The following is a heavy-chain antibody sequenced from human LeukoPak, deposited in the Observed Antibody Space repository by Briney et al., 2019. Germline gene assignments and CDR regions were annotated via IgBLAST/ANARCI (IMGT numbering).Heavy chain of an antibody. J-gene: IGHJ4*02. D-gene: IGHD5-18*01. V-gene: IGHV3-9*01. CDR1: GFTFDDYA. CDR2: ISWNSGSI. CDR3: AKDLQRIQLWLQGGAGFDY. Sequence: GGSLRLSCAASGFTFDDYAMPWVRHAPGKGLEWVSGISWNSGSIGYADSVKGRFTISRDNAKNSLYLQMNSLRAGDTALYYCAKDLQRIQLWLQGGAGFDYWGQGTLVTVSS.